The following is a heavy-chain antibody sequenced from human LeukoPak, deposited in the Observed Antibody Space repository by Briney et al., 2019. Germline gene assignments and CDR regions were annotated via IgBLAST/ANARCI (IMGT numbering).Heavy chain of an antibody. D-gene: IGHD6-6*01. CDR2: IGNLGSST. CDR3: AKDWMTSSEDDAFDV. V-gene: IGHV3-23*01. J-gene: IGHJ3*01. Sequence: PGGSLRLSCAASGFTFSAYAMNWVRQAPEKGLEWVSAIGNLGSSTLYADSVKGRFTVSRDNSKHTLYLQMNSLRADDTAVYYCAKDWMTSSEDDAFDVWGPGTMVTLSS. CDR1: GFTFSAYA.